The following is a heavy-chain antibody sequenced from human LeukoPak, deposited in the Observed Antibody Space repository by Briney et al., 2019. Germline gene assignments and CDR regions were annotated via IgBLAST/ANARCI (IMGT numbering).Heavy chain of an antibody. CDR3: ATRGKGNWFDP. J-gene: IGHJ5*02. D-gene: IGHD5-24*01. CDR1: GYTFTIYG. V-gene: IGHV1-18*04. Sequence: GASVTVSCKASGYTFTIYGISWVRQAPGQGLEWMGWISAYNGNTNYAQKLQGRVTMTTDTSTSTAYMELRSLRSDDTAVYYCATRGKGNWFDPWGQGTLVTVSS. CDR2: ISAYNGNT.